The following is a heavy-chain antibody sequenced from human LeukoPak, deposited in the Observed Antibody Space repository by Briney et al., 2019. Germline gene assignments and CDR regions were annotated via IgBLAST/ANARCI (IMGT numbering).Heavy chain of an antibody. CDR1: GFTFSTYV. CDR3: ARDQVHYFDY. CDR2: IWYDGSKK. J-gene: IGHJ4*02. Sequence: PGGCLRLSCAASGFTFSTYVMHWVRQAPGKGLEWVAVIWYDGSKKYYADSVKGRFTVSRDNSKNTLYLEMNSLRAEDTAVYYCARDQVHYFDYWGQGTLVTVSS. V-gene: IGHV3-33*01. D-gene: IGHD3-10*01.